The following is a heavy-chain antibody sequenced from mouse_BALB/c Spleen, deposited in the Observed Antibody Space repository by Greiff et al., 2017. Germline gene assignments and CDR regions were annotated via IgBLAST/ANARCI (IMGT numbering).Heavy chain of an antibody. D-gene: IGHD2-4*01. J-gene: IGHJ4*01. V-gene: IGHV5-9-3*01. CDR1: GFTFSSYA. CDR2: ISSGGSYT. CDR3: ARLQSTMITTRAMDY. Sequence: EVQGVESGGGLVKPGGSLKLSCAASGFTFSSYAMSWVRQTPEKRLEWVATISSGGSYTYYPDSVKGRFTISRDNAKNTLYLQMSSLRSEDTAMYYCARLQSTMITTRAMDYWGQGTSVTVAS.